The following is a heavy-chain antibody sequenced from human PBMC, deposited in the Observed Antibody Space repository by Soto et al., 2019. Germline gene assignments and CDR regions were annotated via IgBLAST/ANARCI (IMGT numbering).Heavy chain of an antibody. CDR3: ARGIAARPYYYYYGMDV. V-gene: IGHV3-74*03. D-gene: IGHD6-6*01. Sequence: GGSLRLSCAASGLTFRSYWMHWVRQAPGKGLVWVSRINTDGSVAMYVDSVKGRFTISRDNAKNTLYLQMNSLRAEDTAVYYCARGIAARPYYYYYGMDVWGQGTTVTVSS. CDR1: GLTFRSYW. J-gene: IGHJ6*02. CDR2: INTDGSVA.